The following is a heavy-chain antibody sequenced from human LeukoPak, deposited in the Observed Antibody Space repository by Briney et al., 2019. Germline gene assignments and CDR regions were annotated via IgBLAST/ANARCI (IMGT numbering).Heavy chain of an antibody. CDR1: GGSISSSSYY. Sequence: SETLSLTCTVSGGSISSSSYYWGWIRQPPGRGLEWIGSIYYSGSTYYNPSLKSRVTISVDTSKNQFSLKLSSVTAADTAVYYCARQKQQWLVRQGWFDPWGQGTLVTVSS. CDR2: IYYSGST. J-gene: IGHJ5*02. V-gene: IGHV4-39*01. CDR3: ARQKQQWLVRQGWFDP. D-gene: IGHD6-19*01.